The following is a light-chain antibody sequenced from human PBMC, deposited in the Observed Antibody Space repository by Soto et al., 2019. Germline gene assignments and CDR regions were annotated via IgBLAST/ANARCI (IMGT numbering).Light chain of an antibody. V-gene: IGLV2-11*01. CDR1: SSYVDAYNY. Sequence: QSALTQPRSVSGSPGQSVTISCTGTSSYVDAYNYLSWYQQHPGKAPKLMTYDVSKRPSGVPDRFSGSKSGNTASLTISGLQAEDEAEYYCCSYADNYSYVFGTGTKVTVL. CDR3: CSYADNYSYV. J-gene: IGLJ1*01. CDR2: DVS.